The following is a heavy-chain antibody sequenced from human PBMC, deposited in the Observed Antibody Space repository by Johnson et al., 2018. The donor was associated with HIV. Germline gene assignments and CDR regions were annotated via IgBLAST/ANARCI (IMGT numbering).Heavy chain of an antibody. CDR1: GFTFNSYG. J-gene: IGHJ3*02. Sequence: QVLLVESGGGVVQPGRSLRLSCAASGFTFNSYGMHWVRQAPGKGLEWVALIWYDGSNKYYADSVKGRFTISRDNSKNTPYLQMNSLRAEDTAVYYCAKDRGAARAFDAFDIWGQGTMVTVSS. CDR2: IWYDGSNK. V-gene: IGHV3-33*06. CDR3: AKDRGAARAFDAFDI. D-gene: IGHD6-6*01.